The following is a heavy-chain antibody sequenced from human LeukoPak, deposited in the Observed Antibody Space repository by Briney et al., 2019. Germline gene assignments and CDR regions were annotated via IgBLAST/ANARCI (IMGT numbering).Heavy chain of an antibody. Sequence: ASVKVSCKASGYTFTRYYMHWVRQAPGQGLEWMGWINPNSGGTNYAQKFQGRVTMTRDTSISTAYMEMSSLTSDDTAVYYCARSARHCNNGVCFTDYYIDLWGKGTTVIVSS. CDR3: ARSARHCNNGVCFTDYYIDL. CDR2: INPNSGGT. D-gene: IGHD2-8*01. V-gene: IGHV1-2*02. CDR1: GYTFTRYY. J-gene: IGHJ6*03.